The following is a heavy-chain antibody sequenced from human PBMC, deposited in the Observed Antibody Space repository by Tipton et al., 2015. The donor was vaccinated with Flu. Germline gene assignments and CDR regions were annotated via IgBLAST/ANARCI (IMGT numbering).Heavy chain of an antibody. CDR1: GGSLSGYN. V-gene: IGHV4-34*01. J-gene: IGHJ6*02. Sequence: TLSLTCSVSGGSLSGYNWSWIRRTPGRELQWIGELDHTGSADYSPSLKGRVTISIDTSKNQVSLTLTSVTAADTAVYYCARSFRVAVIGGLDVWGQGTTVVVSS. D-gene: IGHD2-21*01. CDR2: LDHTGSA. CDR3: ARSFRVAVIGGLDV.